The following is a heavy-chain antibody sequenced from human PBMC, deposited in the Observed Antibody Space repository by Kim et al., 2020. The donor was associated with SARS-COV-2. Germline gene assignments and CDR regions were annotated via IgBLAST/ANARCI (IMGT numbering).Heavy chain of an antibody. J-gene: IGHJ4*02. Sequence: GGSLRLSCAASGFTFSSYAMSWVRQAPGKGLELVSAISGSGGSTYYADSVKGRFTISRDNSKNTLYLQMNSLRAEDTAVYYCAKDRRMPYDYVWGGYRYGMGYFVYCGPGALVTVSS. V-gene: IGHV3-23*01. CDR2: ISGSGGST. CDR1: GFTFSSYA. D-gene: IGHD3-16*02. CDR3: AKDRRMPYDYVWGGYRYGMGYFVY.